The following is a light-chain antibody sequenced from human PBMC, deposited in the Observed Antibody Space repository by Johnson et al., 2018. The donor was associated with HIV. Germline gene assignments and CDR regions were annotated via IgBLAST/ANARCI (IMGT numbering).Light chain of an antibody. CDR3: GTWDSSLSAYV. CDR1: SSNIGTNY. V-gene: IGLV1-51*02. Sequence: SVLTQPPSVSAAPGQKVTISCSGSSSNIGTNYVSWYQQLPGTAPKLLIYENDKRPSGIPDRFSGSKSGTSATLDITGLQTGDEADYYCGTWDSSLSAYVFGTGTKVTVL. J-gene: IGLJ1*01. CDR2: END.